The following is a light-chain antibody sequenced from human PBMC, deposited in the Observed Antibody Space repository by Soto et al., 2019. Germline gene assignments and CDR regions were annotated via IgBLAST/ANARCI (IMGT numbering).Light chain of an antibody. CDR1: SSDVGGYNF. Sequence: QSVLTQPASVSGSPGQSITISCTGTSSDVGGYNFVSWYQQHPGKAPKLMIYEVNKRPSGVSNRFSGSKSANTASLTISGLQAEDEADYYCSSYTSSNTLVFGGGTKLTVL. CDR3: SSYTSSNTLV. CDR2: EVN. V-gene: IGLV2-14*01. J-gene: IGLJ3*02.